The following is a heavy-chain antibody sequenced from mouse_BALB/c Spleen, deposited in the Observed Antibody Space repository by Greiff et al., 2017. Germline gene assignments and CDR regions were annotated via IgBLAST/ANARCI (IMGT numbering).Heavy chain of an antibody. D-gene: IGHD3-1*01. Sequence: LQQPGSELVRPGASVKLSCKASGYTFTSYWMHWVKQRPGQGLEWIGNIYPGSGSTNYDEKFKSKATLTVDTSSSTAYMQLSSLTSEDSAVYYCTGSGGYGFAYWGQGTLVTVSA. CDR3: TGSGGYGFAY. V-gene: IGHV1S22*01. J-gene: IGHJ3*01. CDR1: GYTFTSYW. CDR2: IYPGSGST.